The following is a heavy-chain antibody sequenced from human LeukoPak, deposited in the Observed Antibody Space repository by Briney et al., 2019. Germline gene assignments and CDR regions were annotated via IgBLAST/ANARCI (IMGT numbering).Heavy chain of an antibody. CDR2: INHSGST. CDR1: GGSISGYY. D-gene: IGHD3-16*02. J-gene: IGHJ4*02. V-gene: IGHV4-34*01. CDR3: AYDYVWGSYRDDY. Sequence: SETLSLTCTVSGGSISGYYWSWIRQPPGKGLEWIGEINHSGSTNYNPSLKSRVTISVDTSKNQFSLKLSSVTAADTAVYYCAYDYVWGSYRDDYWGQGTLVTVSS.